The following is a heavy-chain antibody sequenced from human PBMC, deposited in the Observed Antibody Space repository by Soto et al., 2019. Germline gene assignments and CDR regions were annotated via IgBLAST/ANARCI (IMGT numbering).Heavy chain of an antibody. V-gene: IGHV3-30*18. J-gene: IGHJ6*02. CDR1: GFSFRSYG. CDR3: AKVHCSRASCYTKYAYYYGMDV. D-gene: IGHD2-2*01. Sequence: QGQLVDSGAGVVQPGRSLRLSCAASGFSFRSYGMHWVRQAPVKVREWVAVISYDGSNKYYADSVKGRFIISSDNSKNTLYLQMNSLSAEDTAVYYCAKVHCSRASCYTKYAYYYGMDVLGQGTTVTVSS. CDR2: ISYDGSNK.